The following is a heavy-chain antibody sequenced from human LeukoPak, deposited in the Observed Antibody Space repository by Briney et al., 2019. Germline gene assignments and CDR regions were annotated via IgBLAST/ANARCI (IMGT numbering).Heavy chain of an antibody. CDR1: GGTFSSYA. V-gene: IGHV1-69*13. D-gene: IGHD1-14*01. CDR2: IIPIFGTA. J-gene: IGHJ3*02. Sequence: ASVKVSCKASGGTFSSYAISWVRQAPGQGLEWMGGIIPIFGTANYAQKFQGRVTITADESTSTAYMELSRLRSEDTAVYYCASMNPAEAFDIWGQGTMVTVSS. CDR3: ASMNPAEAFDI.